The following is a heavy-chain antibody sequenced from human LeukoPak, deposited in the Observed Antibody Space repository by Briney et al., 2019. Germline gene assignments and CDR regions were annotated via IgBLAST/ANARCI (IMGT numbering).Heavy chain of an antibody. D-gene: IGHD3-16*02. CDR1: GGSISSSSYY. Sequence: PSETLSLTCTVSGGSISSSSYYWGWIRQPPGKGLEWIGSIYYSGSTYYNPSLKSRVTISVDTSKNQFSLKLSSVTAADTAVYYCARDIGSYYFDYWGQGTLVTVSS. V-gene: IGHV4-39*07. CDR2: IYYSGST. CDR3: ARDIGSYYFDY. J-gene: IGHJ4*02.